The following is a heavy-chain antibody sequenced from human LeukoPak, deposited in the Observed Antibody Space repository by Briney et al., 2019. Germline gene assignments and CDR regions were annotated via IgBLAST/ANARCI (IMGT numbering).Heavy chain of an antibody. J-gene: IGHJ4*02. D-gene: IGHD2-2*01. V-gene: IGHV4-59*08. CDR2: IYYSGST. Sequence: KASETLSLTCTVSGGSISSYYWSWIRQPPGKGLEWIGYIYYSGSTNYNPSLKSRVTISVDTSKNQFSLKLSSVTAADTAVYYCARVGHCSSTSCYDYWGQGTLVTVSS. CDR3: ARVGHCSSTSCYDY. CDR1: GGSISSYY.